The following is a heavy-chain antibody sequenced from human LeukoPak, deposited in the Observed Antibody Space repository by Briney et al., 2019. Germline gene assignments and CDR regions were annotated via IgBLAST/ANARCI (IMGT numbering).Heavy chain of an antibody. D-gene: IGHD3-16*02. CDR1: GFTLSSYE. CDR3: AREPTYDYVWGSYRYTQYYFDY. Sequence: GGSLRLSCTVSGFTLSSYEMSWIRQAPGKGLEWVANIKQDGGEIYYVDSVKGRFTISRDNAKNSLYLQMNSLRAEDTAVYYCAREPTYDYVWGSYRYTQYYFDYWGQGTLVTVSS. J-gene: IGHJ4*02. CDR2: IKQDGGEI. V-gene: IGHV3-7*03.